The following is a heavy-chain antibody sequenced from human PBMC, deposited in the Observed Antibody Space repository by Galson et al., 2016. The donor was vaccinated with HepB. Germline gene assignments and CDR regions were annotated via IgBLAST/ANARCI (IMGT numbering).Heavy chain of an antibody. D-gene: IGHD6-13*01. CDR1: GFTFSNYG. J-gene: IGHJ6*02. V-gene: IGHV3-33*01. Sequence: SLRLSCAASGFTFSNYGIHWVRQAPGKGLEWVAVIWNDGKNKQYADSVKGRFTISRDNSRDTLFLLITSLRAEDTAVYYCARDPGGSSGYGMDFWGQRTTVTVSS. CDR3: ARDPGGSSGYGMDF. CDR2: IWNDGKNK.